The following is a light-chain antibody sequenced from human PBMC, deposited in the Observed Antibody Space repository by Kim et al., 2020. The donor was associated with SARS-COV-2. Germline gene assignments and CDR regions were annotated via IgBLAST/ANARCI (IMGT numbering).Light chain of an antibody. CDR3: AAWDDSLSGWV. V-gene: IGLV1-47*01. CDR2: RNY. Sequence: GQRVTITCSGNSSNNGPNYVYWYQHFPGTAPKLLIFRNYQRPSGVPDRFSGSKSGTSASLAIIGLRSEDEADYHCAAWDDSLSGWVFGGGTKVTVL. J-gene: IGLJ3*02. CDR1: SSNNGPNY.